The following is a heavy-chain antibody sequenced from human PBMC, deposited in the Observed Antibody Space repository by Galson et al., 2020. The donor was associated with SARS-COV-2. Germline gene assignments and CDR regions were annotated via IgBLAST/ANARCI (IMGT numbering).Heavy chain of an antibody. V-gene: IGHV3-7*03. Sequence: GGSLRLSCAASGFTFSSYWMSWVRQAPGKGLEWVANIKQDGSEKYYVDSVKGRFTISRDNAKNSLYLQMNSLRAEDTAVYYCARDAICSSTSCKNYYYYGMDVWGQGTTVTVSS. J-gene: IGHJ6*02. CDR2: IKQDGSEK. CDR3: ARDAICSSTSCKNYYYYGMDV. CDR1: GFTFSSYW. D-gene: IGHD2-2*01.